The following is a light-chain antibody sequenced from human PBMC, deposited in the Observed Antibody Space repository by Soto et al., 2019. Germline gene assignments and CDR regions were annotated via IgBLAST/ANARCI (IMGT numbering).Light chain of an antibody. V-gene: IGKV1-33*01. CDR1: HTISSY. CDR2: DAS. Sequence: DIQMTQSPSSLSASVGDRVTITCRASHTISSYLNWYQQKPGKAPKLLIYDASNLETGVPSRFSGSGSGTDFTFTISSLQPEDIATYYCQQYDNLPLTFGGGTKVDIK. CDR3: QQYDNLPLT. J-gene: IGKJ4*01.